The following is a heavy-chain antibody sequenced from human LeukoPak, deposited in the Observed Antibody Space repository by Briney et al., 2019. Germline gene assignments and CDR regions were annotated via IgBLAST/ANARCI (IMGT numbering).Heavy chain of an antibody. CDR3: ARDTHYYGMDV. J-gene: IGHJ6*02. V-gene: IGHV4-59*01. Sequence: SETLSLTCTVPGGSISSYYWSWIRQPPGKGLEWIGYIYYSGSTNYNPSLKSRVTISIDTSKNQFSLRLSSVTAADTAVYYCARDTHYYGMDVWGQGTTVTVPS. CDR1: GGSISSYY. CDR2: IYYSGST.